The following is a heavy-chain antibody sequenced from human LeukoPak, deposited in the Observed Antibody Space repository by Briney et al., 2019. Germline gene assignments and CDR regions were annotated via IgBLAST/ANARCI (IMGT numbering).Heavy chain of an antibody. D-gene: IGHD1-26*01. V-gene: IGHV3-7*01. J-gene: IGHJ4*02. Sequence: GGSLRLSCAASGFTFSSYWMSWVRQAPGKGLEWVATIKEDGSEKYYVDSVKGRFTISRDNAKNSLYLQLNSMRAEDTAVYYCGRRGSYLDYWGQGTLVTVSS. CDR3: GRRGSYLDY. CDR1: GFTFSSYW. CDR2: IKEDGSEK.